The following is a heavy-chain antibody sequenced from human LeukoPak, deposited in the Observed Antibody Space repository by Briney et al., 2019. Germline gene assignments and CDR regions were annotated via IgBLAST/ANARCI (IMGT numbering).Heavy chain of an antibody. V-gene: IGHV3-30-3*01. CDR3: ARGSWVTVAY. CDR1: GFTFSSYA. CDR2: ISYDGSNK. D-gene: IGHD6-19*01. Sequence: PGGSLRLSCAASGFTFSSYAMHWVRQAPGKGLEWVAVISYDGSNKYYADSVKGRFTISRDNSKNTLYLQMNSLRAEDTAVYYCARGSWVTVAYWGQGTLVTVSS. J-gene: IGHJ4*02.